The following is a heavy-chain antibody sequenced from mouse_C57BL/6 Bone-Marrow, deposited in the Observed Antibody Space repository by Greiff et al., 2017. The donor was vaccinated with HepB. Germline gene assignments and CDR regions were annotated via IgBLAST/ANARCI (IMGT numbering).Heavy chain of an antibody. CDR3: AKDLGP. Sequence: VMLVESGPGLVQPSQSLSITCTVSGFSLTSYGVHWVRQSPGKGLEWLGVIWRGGSTDYNAAVMSRLSSTKDNSKSQVFFKMNSLQADDTAIYCCAKDLGPWGQGTLVTVSA. CDR2: IWRGGST. CDR1: GFSLTSYG. J-gene: IGHJ3*01. V-gene: IGHV2-5*01.